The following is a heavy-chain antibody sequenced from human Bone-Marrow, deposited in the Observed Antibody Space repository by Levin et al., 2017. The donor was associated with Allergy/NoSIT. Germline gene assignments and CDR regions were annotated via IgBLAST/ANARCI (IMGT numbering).Heavy chain of an antibody. V-gene: IGHV3-53*01. CDR1: GFNVRSNF. CDR3: ATDPARGSLDWFDP. Sequence: SCAASGFNVRSNFMSWVRQAPGRGLEWVSVIYIDGSPDYADSVKGRFTVSRDNSKNTVYLQMNRLRAEDTAVYYCATDPARGSLDWFDPWGQGTLVTVSS. CDR2: IYIDGSP. D-gene: IGHD6-13*01. J-gene: IGHJ5*02.